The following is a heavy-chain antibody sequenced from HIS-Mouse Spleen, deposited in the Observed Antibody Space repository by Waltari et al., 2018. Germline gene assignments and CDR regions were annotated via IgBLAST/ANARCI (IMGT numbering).Heavy chain of an antibody. J-gene: IGHJ4*02. Sequence: QVQLQQWGAGVLKPSETLSLTGAVSGSSCSGYYWSWIRQPPGKGLEWIGEINHSGRTNYNPSLKSRVTISVDTSKNQFSLKLSSVTAADTAVYYCARVNSSFDYWGQGTLVTVSS. V-gene: IGHV4-34*01. CDR3: ARVNSSFDY. CDR1: GSSCSGYY. CDR2: INHSGRT. D-gene: IGHD6-13*01.